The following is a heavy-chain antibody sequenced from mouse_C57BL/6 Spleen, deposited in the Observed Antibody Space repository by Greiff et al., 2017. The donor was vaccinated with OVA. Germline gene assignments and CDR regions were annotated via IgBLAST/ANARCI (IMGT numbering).Heavy chain of an antibody. Sequence: VMLVESGPELVKPGASVKISCKASGYAFSSSWMNWVKQRPGKGLEWIGRIYPGDGDTNYNGKFKGKATLTADKSSSTAYMQLSSLTSEDSAVYFCARGGTTVVAPFAYWGQGTLVTVSA. CDR3: ARGGTTVVAPFAY. CDR1: GYAFSSSW. CDR2: IYPGDGDT. V-gene: IGHV1-82*01. J-gene: IGHJ3*01. D-gene: IGHD1-1*01.